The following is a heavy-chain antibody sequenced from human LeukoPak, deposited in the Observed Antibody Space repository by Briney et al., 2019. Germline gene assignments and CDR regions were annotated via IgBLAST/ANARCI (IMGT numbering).Heavy chain of an antibody. CDR2: ISAYNGNT. J-gene: IGHJ4*02. CDR3: TRDQEGATLFDY. D-gene: IGHD1-26*01. V-gene: IGHV1-18*01. CDR1: GYTFTSYG. Sequence: GASVKLSCKASGYTFTSYGISWVRQAPGQGLEWMGWISAYNGNTNYAQKLQGRVTMTTDTSTSTAYMELRSLRSDDTAVYYGTRDQEGATLFDYWGQGTLVTVSS.